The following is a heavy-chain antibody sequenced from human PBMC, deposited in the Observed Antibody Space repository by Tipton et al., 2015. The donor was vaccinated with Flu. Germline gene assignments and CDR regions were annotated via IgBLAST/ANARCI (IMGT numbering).Heavy chain of an antibody. Sequence: SLRLSCTASGFTFGDYAMSWVRQAPGKGLEWVGFIRSKAYGGTTEYAASVKGRFTISRDDSKSIAYLQMNSLKTEDTAVYYCTRDRYCSSTSCYMKYYYYGMDVWGQGTTVTVSS. J-gene: IGHJ6*02. CDR2: IRSKAYGGTT. CDR3: TRDRYCSSTSCYMKYYYYGMDV. D-gene: IGHD2-2*02. CDR1: GFTFGDYA. V-gene: IGHV3-49*04.